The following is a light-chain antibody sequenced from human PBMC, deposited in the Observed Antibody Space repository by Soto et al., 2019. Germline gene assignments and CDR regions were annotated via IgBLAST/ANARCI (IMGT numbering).Light chain of an antibody. V-gene: IGKV2-24*01. CDR2: KIS. Sequence: IVLTQAPLSSPVTLGQPASISCRSSQSLVYSDGNTYLSWLHQRPGQPPRLLIYKISNRVSGVPDRFSGSGAGTDFTLKISRVEAEDVGLYYCMQATQFPWTFGQGTKVEIK. J-gene: IGKJ1*01. CDR1: QSLVYSDGNTY. CDR3: MQATQFPWT.